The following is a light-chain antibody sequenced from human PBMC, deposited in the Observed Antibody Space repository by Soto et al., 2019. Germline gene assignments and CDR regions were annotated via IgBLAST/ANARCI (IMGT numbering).Light chain of an antibody. J-gene: IGLJ2*01. CDR1: SSVVGGYNY. CDR2: EVS. Sequence: QSALTQPASVSGSPGQSITISCTGTSSVVGGYNYVSWYQQHPGKAPKLMIYEVSNRPSGVSNRFSGSKSGNTASLTISGLQAEDEAGYYCSSYTSSHTVTFGGGTKLTVL. V-gene: IGLV2-14*01. CDR3: SSYTSSHTVT.